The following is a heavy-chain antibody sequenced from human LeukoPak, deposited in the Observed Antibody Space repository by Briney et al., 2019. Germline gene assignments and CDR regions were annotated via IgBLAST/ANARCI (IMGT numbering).Heavy chain of an antibody. V-gene: IGHV4-4*09. Sequence: YPSETLSLTCTVSGGSISSYYWSWIRQPPGKGLEWIGYIYTSGSTNYNPSLKRRVTISVDTSKNQFSLKLSSVTAADTAVYYCARRVGGKTAGTNYYYYMDVWGKGTTVTVSS. CDR3: ARRVGGKTAGTNYYYYMDV. CDR1: GGSISSYY. J-gene: IGHJ6*03. D-gene: IGHD6-13*01. CDR2: IYTSGST.